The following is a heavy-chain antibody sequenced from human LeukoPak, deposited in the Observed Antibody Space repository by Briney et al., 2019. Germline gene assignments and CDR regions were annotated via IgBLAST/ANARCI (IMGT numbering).Heavy chain of an antibody. CDR3: ARSLGFCSSSKCQEFLQH. D-gene: IGHD2-2*01. CDR2: IYRSGST. J-gene: IGHJ1*01. Sequence: PGGSLRLSCAASGFTVSSNYMSWVRQAPGKGLEWVSVIYRSGSTYYADSVKGRFTISRDNSNNTLYLQMNSLRAEDTAVYYCARSLGFCSSSKCQEFLQHWGQGTLVTVSS. CDR1: GFTVSSNY. V-gene: IGHV3-53*01.